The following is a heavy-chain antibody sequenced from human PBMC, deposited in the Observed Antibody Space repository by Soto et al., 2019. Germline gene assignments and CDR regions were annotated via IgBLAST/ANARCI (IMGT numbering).Heavy chain of an antibody. J-gene: IGHJ6*02. CDR2: IIPIFGTA. Sequence: QVQLVQSGAEVKKPGSSVKVSCKASGGTFSSYAISWVRQPPGQGLEWMGGIIPIFGTANYAQKFQGRVTITADESTSTAYMELSSRRSEDTAVYYCASNLLGYCSGGSCPYYYYGMDVWGQGTTVTVSS. D-gene: IGHD2-15*01. V-gene: IGHV1-69*12. CDR1: GGTFSSYA. CDR3: ASNLLGYCSGGSCPYYYYGMDV.